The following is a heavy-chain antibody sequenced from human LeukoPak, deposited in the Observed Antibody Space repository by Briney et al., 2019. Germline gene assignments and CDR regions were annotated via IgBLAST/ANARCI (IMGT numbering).Heavy chain of an antibody. CDR1: GYTFTGYG. J-gene: IGHJ6*02. D-gene: IGHD3-16*02. CDR3: AKDLRFGELSLTFGMDV. V-gene: IGHV1-18*01. CDR2: ISAYNGNT. Sequence: ASVKVSCKTSGYTFTGYGISWVRQAPGQGLEWMGWISAYNGNTNYAQKVQGRVTMTTDTSTSTAYMELRSLRSDDTAVYFCAKDLRFGELSLTFGMDVWGQGTTVTVSS.